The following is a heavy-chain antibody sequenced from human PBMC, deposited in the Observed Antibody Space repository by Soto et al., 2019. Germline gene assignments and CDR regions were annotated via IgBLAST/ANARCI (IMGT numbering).Heavy chain of an antibody. CDR3: ARRGGSSSGYYYYAMDV. J-gene: IGHJ6*02. CDR1: SDSMNSGGYY. Sequence: SETLSLTCSVSSDSMNSGGYYWSWIRQHPGKGLEWIGYIYSNGDTYYNPSLKRRVTISVDTSKNQFSLNLTSVTAADTAVYYWARRGGSSSGYYYYAMDVWGQGTTVTVSS. D-gene: IGHD6-6*01. CDR2: IYSNGDT. V-gene: IGHV4-31*03.